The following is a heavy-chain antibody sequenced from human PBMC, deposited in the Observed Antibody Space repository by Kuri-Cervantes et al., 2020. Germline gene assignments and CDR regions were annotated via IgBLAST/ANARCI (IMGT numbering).Heavy chain of an antibody. D-gene: IGHD3-3*01. Sequence: ASVKVSCKASGYTFTSYGISWVRQAPGQGLEWMGWISAYNGNTNYAQKLQGRVTMTTDTSTSTAYMELRSLRSEDTAVYYCARARDYDFWSGYYWPLNYYYYGMDVWGQGTAVTVSS. CDR3: ARARDYDFWSGYYWPLNYYYYGMDV. CDR1: GYTFTSYG. V-gene: IGHV1-18*01. J-gene: IGHJ6*02. CDR2: ISAYNGNT.